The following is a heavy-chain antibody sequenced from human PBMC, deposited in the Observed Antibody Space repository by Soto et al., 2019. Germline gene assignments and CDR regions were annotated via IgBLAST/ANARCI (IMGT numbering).Heavy chain of an antibody. J-gene: IGHJ6*03. CDR3: ASFDYYYYYMDV. CDR2: IKQDGSEK. CDR1: GFTFSGYW. V-gene: IGHV3-7*01. Sequence: PGGSLRLSCAASGFTFSGYWMRWVRQAPGKGLEWVANIKQDGSEKYYVDSVKGRFTISRDNAKNSLYLQMNSLRAEDTAVYYCASFDYYYYYMDVWGKGTTVTVSS.